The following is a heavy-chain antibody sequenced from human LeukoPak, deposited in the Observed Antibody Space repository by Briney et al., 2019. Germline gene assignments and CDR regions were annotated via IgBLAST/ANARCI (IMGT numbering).Heavy chain of an antibody. D-gene: IGHD5-18*01. V-gene: IGHV3-7*01. CDR1: GFTVSSNY. J-gene: IGHJ5*02. CDR3: ARDLYSYAFDP. Sequence: PGGSLRLSCAASGFTVSSNYMSWVRQAPGKGLEWVANIKQDGSEKYYVDSVKGRFTIPRDNAKNSLYLQMNSLRAEDTAVYYCARDLYSYAFDPWGQGTLVTVSS. CDR2: IKQDGSEK.